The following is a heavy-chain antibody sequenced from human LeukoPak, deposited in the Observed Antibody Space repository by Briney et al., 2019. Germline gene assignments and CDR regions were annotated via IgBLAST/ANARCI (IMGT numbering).Heavy chain of an antibody. V-gene: IGHV3-23*01. D-gene: IGHD3-10*01. CDR2: IGGSGGST. CDR3: ARKAGYYYGSGDY. Sequence: GGSLRLSCAASGFTFSSYAMNWVRQAPGKGLEWVSTIGGSGGSTYYADSVKGRFTISRDNSKNTLYLQMNSPRAEDTAVYYCARKAGYYYGSGDYWGQGTLVTVSS. CDR1: GFTFSSYA. J-gene: IGHJ4*02.